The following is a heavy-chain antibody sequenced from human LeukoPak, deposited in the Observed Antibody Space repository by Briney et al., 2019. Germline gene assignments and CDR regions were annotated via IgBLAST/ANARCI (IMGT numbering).Heavy chain of an antibody. CDR1: GGSFSGYY. Sequence: SETLSLTCAVYGGSFSGYYWSWIRQPPGKGLEWIGEINHSGSTNYNPSLKSRVTISVDTSKNQFSLKLSSVTAADTAVYYCARVRLPIRLQSPLTDWGQGTLVTVSS. V-gene: IGHV4-34*01. D-gene: IGHD4-11*01. J-gene: IGHJ4*02. CDR2: INHSGST. CDR3: ARVRLPIRLQSPLTD.